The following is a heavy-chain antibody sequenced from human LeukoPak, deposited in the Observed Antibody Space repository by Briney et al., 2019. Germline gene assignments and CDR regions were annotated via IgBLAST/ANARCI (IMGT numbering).Heavy chain of an antibody. CDR1: GFTFRNYA. D-gene: IGHD5-24*01. V-gene: IGHV3-30*04. J-gene: IGHJ4*02. CDR2: ISYDGVYK. CDR3: ARDEFDGYNLGPSIY. Sequence: SGGSLRLSCAASGFTFRNYAMHWVRQTPEKGLEWVAVISYDGVYKSYADSVKGRFTISRDDPKNTLYLQMNSLRTEDTGLYYCARDEFDGYNLGPSIYWGQGTLVTVSS.